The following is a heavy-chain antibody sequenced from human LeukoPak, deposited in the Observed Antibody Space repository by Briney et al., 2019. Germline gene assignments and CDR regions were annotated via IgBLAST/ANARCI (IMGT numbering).Heavy chain of an antibody. V-gene: IGHV4-30-4*01. CDR3: ARDRYGQRIFDY. D-gene: IGHD3-16*02. CDR1: GGSISSDDYY. CDR2: ISYTGGT. Sequence: PSETLSLTCTVSGGSISSDDYYWSWIRQPPGKGLEWIGYISYTGGTYHNPSLKGRVTISIDTSKNQFSLNLSSVTAADTAVYYCARDRYGQRIFDYWGQGTLVTVSS. J-gene: IGHJ4*02.